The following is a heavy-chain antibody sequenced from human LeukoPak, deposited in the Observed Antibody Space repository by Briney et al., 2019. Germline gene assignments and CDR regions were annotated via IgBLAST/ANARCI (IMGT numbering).Heavy chain of an antibody. CDR2: RYYSVST. CDR3: ARVRVDFETD. V-gene: IGHV4-59*01. Sequence: PSETLSLTCSVSGGSISSYYWTWIRQPPGKGLEWIGYRYYSVSTTYNPSLKSRVTISVDTSKSQFSLKLISVTAADTAIYYCARVRVDFETDWGQGTLVTASS. D-gene: IGHD5-12*01. CDR1: GGSISSYY. J-gene: IGHJ1*01.